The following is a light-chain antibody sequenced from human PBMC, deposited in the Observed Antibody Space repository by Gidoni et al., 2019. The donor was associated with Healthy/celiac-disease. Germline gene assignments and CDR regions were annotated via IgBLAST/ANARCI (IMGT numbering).Light chain of an antibody. CDR1: QGISSA. V-gene: IGKV1-13*02. Sequence: AIQLTQSPSSLSASVGDRVTITCRASQGISSALAWYQQKPGTAPKLLIYDASSLESGVPSRFSGSGSGTDFTLTISSLQPEDFATYYCQQFNSYLPLTFGGGTKVEIK. CDR2: DAS. J-gene: IGKJ4*01. CDR3: QQFNSYLPLT.